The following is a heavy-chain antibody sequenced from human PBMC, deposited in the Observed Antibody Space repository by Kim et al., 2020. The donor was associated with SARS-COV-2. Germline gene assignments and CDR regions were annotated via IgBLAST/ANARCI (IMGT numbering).Heavy chain of an antibody. J-gene: IGHJ4*02. Sequence: PEEVEQIYAQKCQGRVTRTEDTSTDTAYMELSSLRSEDTAVYYCATLLDYWGQGTLVTVSS. CDR2: PEEVEQ. CDR3: ATLLDY. V-gene: IGHV1-24*01.